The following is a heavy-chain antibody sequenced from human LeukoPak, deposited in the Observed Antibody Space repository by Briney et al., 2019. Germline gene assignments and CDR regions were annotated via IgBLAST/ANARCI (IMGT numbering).Heavy chain of an antibody. CDR2: IYYSGST. D-gene: IGHD3-3*01. J-gene: IGHJ4*02. V-gene: IGHV4-59*01. Sequence: SETLSLTCTVSGGSITNYYWSWIRQPPGKGLECIGYIYYSGSTNYNPSLKNRVTISLHTSKNQFSLKLNSVTAADTAVYYCARGVPYGPYYEFLDYWGQGTLVTVSS. CDR3: ARGVPYGPYYEFLDY. CDR1: GGSITNYY.